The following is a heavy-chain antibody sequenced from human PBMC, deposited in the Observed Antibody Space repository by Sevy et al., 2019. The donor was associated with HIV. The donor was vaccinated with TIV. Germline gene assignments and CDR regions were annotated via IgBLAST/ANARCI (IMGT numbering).Heavy chain of an antibody. D-gene: IGHD2-8*01. Sequence: GGSLRLSCAASGFTFSKYSMSWVRQPPGKGLEWVSTLSFGCGEINYADSVKGRFTFSRDNSKRSVYLQMNNLGPEDTAVYYCAREGCTKPHDYWGQGTLVTVSS. J-gene: IGHJ4*02. V-gene: IGHV3-23*01. CDR3: AREGCTKPHDY. CDR1: GFTFSKYS. CDR2: LSFGCGEI.